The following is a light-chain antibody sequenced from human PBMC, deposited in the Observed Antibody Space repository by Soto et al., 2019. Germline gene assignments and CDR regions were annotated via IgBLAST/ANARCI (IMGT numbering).Light chain of an antibody. CDR3: QQYGSSPK. V-gene: IGKV3-20*01. CDR2: GAS. CDR1: QSVSSSY. Sequence: EIVLTQSPGTLSLSPGERATLSCRASQSVSSSYLAWYQQKPGQAPRLLIYGASSRATGIPDRFSGSGSGTDFTLTISRLGPEDFAVYYCQQYGSSPKFGQGTKVDIK. J-gene: IGKJ1*01.